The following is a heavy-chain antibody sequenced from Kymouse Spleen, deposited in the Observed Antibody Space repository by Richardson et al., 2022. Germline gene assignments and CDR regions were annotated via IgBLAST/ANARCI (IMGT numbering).Heavy chain of an antibody. J-gene: IGHJ6*02. D-gene: IGHD3-3*01. Sequence: EVQLVESGGGLVQPGGSLRLSCAASGFTFSSYSMNWVRQAPGKGLEWVSYISSSSSTIYYADSVKGRFTISRDNAKNSLYLQMNSLRDEDTAVYYCARDNDFWSGPYYYYYGMDVWGQGTTVTVSS. CDR2: ISSSSSTI. CDR1: GFTFSSYS. CDR3: ARDNDFWSGPYYYYYGMDV. V-gene: IGHV3-48*02.